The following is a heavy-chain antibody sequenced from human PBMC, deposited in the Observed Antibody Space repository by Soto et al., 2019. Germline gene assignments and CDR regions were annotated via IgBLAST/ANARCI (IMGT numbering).Heavy chain of an antibody. CDR2: ISYDGSNK. V-gene: IGHV3-30*03. CDR1: GFTFSSYG. J-gene: IGHJ4*02. D-gene: IGHD3-10*01. CDR3: ATLLDGGYNLDY. Sequence: GGSLRLSCAASGFTFSSYGMHWVRQAPGKGLEWVAVISYDGSNKYYADSVKGRFTISRDNSKNTLYLQMNSLRAEATAVYYCATLLDGGYNLDYWGQGTLVTVSS.